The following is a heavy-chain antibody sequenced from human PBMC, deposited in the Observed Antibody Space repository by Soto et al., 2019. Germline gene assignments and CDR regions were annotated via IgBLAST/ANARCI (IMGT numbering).Heavy chain of an antibody. CDR2: IIALLGIT. CDR1: GGTLSSET. Sequence: SVKVSCKVSGGTLSSETISWLRQAPGQGLEWMGWIIALLGITNYAQKFQGRVTMTTDTSTSTAYMELRSLRSDDTAVYYCARDPEYEVVAAHNWFDPWGQGTPVTVSS. D-gene: IGHD2-15*01. CDR3: ARDPEYEVVAAHNWFDP. V-gene: IGHV1-69*10. J-gene: IGHJ5*02.